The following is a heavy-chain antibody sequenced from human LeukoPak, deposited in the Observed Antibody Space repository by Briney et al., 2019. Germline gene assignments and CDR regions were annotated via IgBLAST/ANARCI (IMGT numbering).Heavy chain of an antibody. D-gene: IGHD3-16*01. J-gene: IGHJ5*02. Sequence: GSLRLSCAASGFTVSSNYMSWVRQPPGKGLEWIGEINHSGSTNYNPSLKSRVTISVDTSKNQFSLKLSSVTAADTAVYYCARRVPNGPGGSNWFDPWGQGTLVTVSS. CDR3: ARRVPNGPGGSNWFDP. CDR2: INHSGST. CDR1: GFTVSSNY. V-gene: IGHV4-34*01.